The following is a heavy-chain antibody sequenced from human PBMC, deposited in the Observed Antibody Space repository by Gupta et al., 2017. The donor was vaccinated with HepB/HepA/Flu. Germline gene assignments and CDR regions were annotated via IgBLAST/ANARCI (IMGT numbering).Heavy chain of an antibody. CDR1: GFGFNAYY. V-gene: IGHV1-2*04. D-gene: IGHD2/OR15-2a*01. Sequence: QVPLVQSGAEVTKVGASVTVSCKASGFGFNAYYIHWVRQTPGQGLEWMGWINPNSGGTKYAQKFQGWVTMTRDTSISTAYMELRRLRSDDTATDYCARGRRGQYYYYYGVDVWGQGTTVTVSS. CDR2: INPNSGGT. CDR3: ARGRRGQYYYYYGVDV. J-gene: IGHJ6*02.